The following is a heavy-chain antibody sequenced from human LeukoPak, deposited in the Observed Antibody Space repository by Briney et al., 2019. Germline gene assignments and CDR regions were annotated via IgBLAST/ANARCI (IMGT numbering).Heavy chain of an antibody. CDR2: IYLHRSN. J-gene: IGHJ4*02. CDR3: ARHRWMEVYGSGSYYVDY. D-gene: IGHD3-10*01. V-gene: IGHV4-39*01. Sequence: PSETLSLTCTVSGGSISTSIYYWGWIRQPPGEGLEWIGSIYLHRSNYSNASLKSLATITADTSTNQFSRKLRSVTAADTAVYYCARHRWMEVYGSGSYYVDYWGQGTLVTVSS. CDR1: GGSISTSIYY.